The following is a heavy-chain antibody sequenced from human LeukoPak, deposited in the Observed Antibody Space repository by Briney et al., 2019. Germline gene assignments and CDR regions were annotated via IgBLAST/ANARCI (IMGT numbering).Heavy chain of an antibody. J-gene: IGHJ4*02. Sequence: SETLSLTCAVYGGSFSGYYWSWIRQPPGKGLEWLGEINHSGSTNYNPSLKSRVTISVDTSKNQFSLKLSSVTAADTAVYYCARVARGVRSSSSYSDYWGQGTLVTVSS. V-gene: IGHV4-34*01. CDR3: ARVARGVRSSSSYSDY. CDR1: GGSFSGYY. CDR2: INHSGST. D-gene: IGHD6-6*01.